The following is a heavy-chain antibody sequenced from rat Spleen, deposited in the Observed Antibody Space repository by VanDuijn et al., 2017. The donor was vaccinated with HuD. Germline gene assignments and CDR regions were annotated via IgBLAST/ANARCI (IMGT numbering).Heavy chain of an antibody. V-gene: IGHV2-1*01. J-gene: IGHJ4*01. Sequence: QVQLQESGPGLVQPAQTLSLTCTVSGFSLSSNGVSWVRQPPGKGLEWMGVIWTGGSTAYNSALKSRLSISRDTSKNQVFLKLNSLQTDDTAIYYCTRSPYNNYVMDAWGQGASVTVSS. CDR2: IWTGGST. CDR1: GFSLSSNG. CDR3: TRSPYNNYVMDA. D-gene: IGHD1-10*01.